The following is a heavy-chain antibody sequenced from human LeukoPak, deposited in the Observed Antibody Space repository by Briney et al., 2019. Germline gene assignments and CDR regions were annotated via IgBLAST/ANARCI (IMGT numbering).Heavy chain of an antibody. V-gene: IGHV4-34*01. CDR3: ARERVGHCSSTSCQARFDY. CDR1: GGSFSGYY. Sequence: SETLSLTCAVYGGSFSGYYWSWIRQPPGKGLEWIGEINHSGSTNYNPSLKSRVTISVDTSKNQFSLKLSSVTAADTAVYYCARERVGHCSSTSCQARFDYWGQGTLVTVSS. J-gene: IGHJ4*02. D-gene: IGHD2-2*01. CDR2: INHSGST.